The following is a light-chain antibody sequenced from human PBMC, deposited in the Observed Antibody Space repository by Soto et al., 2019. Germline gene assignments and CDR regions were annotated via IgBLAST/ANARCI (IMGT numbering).Light chain of an antibody. CDR2: GAS. Sequence: EVVLTQSPGTLSLSPGERATLSCRASQSVGSSYLAWYQQKPGQAPRLLIYGASTRATGIPDRFSGSGSGTDFTLTISRLEPEDFAVYYYQLYGSSPPWMFGQGTKVDIK. J-gene: IGKJ1*01. CDR3: QLYGSSPPWM. V-gene: IGKV3-20*01. CDR1: QSVGSSY.